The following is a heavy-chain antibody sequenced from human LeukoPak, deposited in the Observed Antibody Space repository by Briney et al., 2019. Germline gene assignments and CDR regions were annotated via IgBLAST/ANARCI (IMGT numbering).Heavy chain of an antibody. J-gene: IGHJ4*02. CDR1: GFTFSSYG. D-gene: IGHD3-10*01. CDR2: IRYDGSNK. CDR3: ARGESYGSGSYFYY. V-gene: IGHV3-30*02. Sequence: GGSLRLSCAASGFTFSSYGMHWVRQAPGKGLEWVAFIRYDGSNKYYADSVKGRFTISRDNAKNSLYLQMNSLRAEDMAVYYCARGESYGSGSYFYYWGQGTLVTVSS.